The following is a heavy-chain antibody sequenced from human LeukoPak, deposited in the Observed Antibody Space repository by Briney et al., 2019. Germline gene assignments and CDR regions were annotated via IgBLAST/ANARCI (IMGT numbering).Heavy chain of an antibody. V-gene: IGHV1-2*06. J-gene: IGHJ4*02. CDR3: ARDCSGGSCLDY. CDR1: GYTFTGYY. D-gene: IGHD2-15*01. Sequence: ASVTVSCTASGYTFTGYYMHWVRQAPGQGLEWMGRINPNSGGTNYAQKFQGRVTITADESTSTAYMELSSLRSEDTAVYYCARDCSGGSCLDYWGQGTLVTVSS. CDR2: INPNSGGT.